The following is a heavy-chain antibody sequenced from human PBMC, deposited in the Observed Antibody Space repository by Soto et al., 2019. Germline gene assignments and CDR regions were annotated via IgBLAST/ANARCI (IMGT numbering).Heavy chain of an antibody. V-gene: IGHV4-39*01. D-gene: IGHD5-12*01. CDR1: GGSISSSSYY. CDR2: ST. Sequence: SETLSLTCTVSGGSISSSSYYWGWIRQPPGKGLEWIGSTYYNPSLKSRVTISVDTSKNQFSLKLSSVTAADTAVYYCARKYSGYDWDYFDYWGQGTLVTVSS. J-gene: IGHJ4*02. CDR3: ARKYSGYDWDYFDY.